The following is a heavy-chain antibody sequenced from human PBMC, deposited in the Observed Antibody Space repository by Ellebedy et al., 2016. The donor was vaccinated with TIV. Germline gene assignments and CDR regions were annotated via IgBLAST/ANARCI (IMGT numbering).Heavy chain of an antibody. CDR3: ARRASYGDYAVQVNPWFDP. CDR1: GFNFRSYW. CDR2: IRQEGDEI. D-gene: IGHD4-17*01. V-gene: IGHV3-7*01. Sequence: GGSLRHSCAASGFNFRSYWMTWARQAPGKGLEWVAKIRQEGDEIYYVESVKGRFTISRDNAKNSLFLQMNSLRVEDTAVYYCARRASYGDYAVQVNPWFDPWGQGTLVTVSS. J-gene: IGHJ5*02.